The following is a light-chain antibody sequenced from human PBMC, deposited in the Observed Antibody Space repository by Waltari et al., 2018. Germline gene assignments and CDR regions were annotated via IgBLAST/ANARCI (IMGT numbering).Light chain of an antibody. J-gene: IGKJ2*01. V-gene: IGKV3-20*01. Sequence: EIVLTQSPGTLSLSPGERATLSCQASQSVNNNYLAWYQAKPGQAPRLLIYGISLRATGVPDRFSGGGSGTDFTLTISRLEPEDFAVYYCQHYGGSPKYTFGQGTKLEIK. CDR3: QHYGGSPKYT. CDR2: GIS. CDR1: QSVNNNY.